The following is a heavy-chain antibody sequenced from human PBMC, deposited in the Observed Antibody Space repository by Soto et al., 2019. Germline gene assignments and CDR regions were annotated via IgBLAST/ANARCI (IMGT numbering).Heavy chain of an antibody. V-gene: IGHV4-31*03. D-gene: IGHD3-22*01. CDR1: GGSISSGGYY. J-gene: IGHJ4*02. CDR2: IYYSGST. CDR3: AGSDYYDTSGYYYWVDY. Sequence: QVQLQESGPGLVKPSQTLSLTCTVSGGSISSGGYYWSWIRQHPGKGLEWIGYIYYSGSTYYNPSLKSRVTISEDTSKNQFSLKLSSVTAADTAVYYCAGSDYYDTSGYYYWVDYWGQGTLVTVSS.